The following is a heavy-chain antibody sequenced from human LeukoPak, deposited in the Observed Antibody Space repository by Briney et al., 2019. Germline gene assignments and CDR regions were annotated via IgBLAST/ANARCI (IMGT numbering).Heavy chain of an antibody. D-gene: IGHD1-26*01. Sequence: GGSLRLSCAASGFTFSSYWMHWVRQAPGKGPVWVSRINGDGSSTSYADSVKGRFTISRDNAKNTLYLQMNSLRAEDTAVYYCARGRGSYYDYWGQGTLVTVSS. J-gene: IGHJ4*02. CDR3: ARGRGSYYDY. V-gene: IGHV3-74*01. CDR1: GFTFSSYW. CDR2: INGDGSST.